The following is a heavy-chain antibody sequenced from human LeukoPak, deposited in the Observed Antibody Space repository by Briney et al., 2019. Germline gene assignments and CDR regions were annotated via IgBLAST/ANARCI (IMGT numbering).Heavy chain of an antibody. CDR3: ATDASGYYSDAFDI. CDR1: GFTFSSYA. V-gene: IGHV3-30*02. D-gene: IGHD3-22*01. CDR2: IRYDGSNK. Sequence: GGSLRLSCAASGFTFSSYAMHWVRQAPGKGLGGVTFIRYDGSNKYYADSVKGRFTISRDNSKNTLYLQMNSLRAEDTAVYYCATDASGYYSDAFDIWGQGTMVTVSS. J-gene: IGHJ3*02.